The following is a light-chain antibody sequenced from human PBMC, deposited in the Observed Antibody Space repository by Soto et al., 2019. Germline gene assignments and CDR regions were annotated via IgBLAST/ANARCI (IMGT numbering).Light chain of an antibody. CDR3: QQRSNWPLT. J-gene: IGKJ4*01. CDR2: DAS. CDR1: QSVSSY. Sequence: EIVLTQSPATLSLSPGERATLSCRASQSVSSYLAWYQQKPGQAPRLLIYDASNRATGIPARFSGSGSGTDFTLTISSLEPEDFAGYSCQQRSNWPLTFGGGNKVEIK. V-gene: IGKV3-11*01.